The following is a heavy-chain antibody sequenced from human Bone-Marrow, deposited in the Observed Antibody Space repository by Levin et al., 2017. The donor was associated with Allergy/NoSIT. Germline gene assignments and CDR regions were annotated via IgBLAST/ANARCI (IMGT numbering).Heavy chain of an antibody. Sequence: GESLKISCKASGYTFTSYAMHWVRQAPGQRLEWMGWINTGNANTKYSQKFQGRVTITRDTSASTAYMELSSLRSEDTALYYCARDWPPLGSSGWYGFDYWGQGTLVTVSS. CDR2: INTGNANT. CDR1: GYTFTSYA. J-gene: IGHJ4*02. D-gene: IGHD6-19*01. CDR3: ARDWPPLGSSGWYGFDY. V-gene: IGHV1-3*04.